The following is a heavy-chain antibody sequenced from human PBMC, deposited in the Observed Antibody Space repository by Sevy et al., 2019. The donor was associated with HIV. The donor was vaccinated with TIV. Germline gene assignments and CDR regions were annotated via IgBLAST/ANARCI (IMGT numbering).Heavy chain of an antibody. D-gene: IGHD1-26*01. J-gene: IGHJ4*02. CDR2: INHSGST. CDR1: GGSFSGYY. Sequence: SETLSLTCAVYGGSFSGYYWSWIRQPPGKGLEWIGEINHSGSTNNNPSLKSRITISVDTSKNQFSLKLSSVTAADTAVYYCARGGGATSDFDYWGQGTLVTVSS. CDR3: ARGGGATSDFDY. V-gene: IGHV4-34*01.